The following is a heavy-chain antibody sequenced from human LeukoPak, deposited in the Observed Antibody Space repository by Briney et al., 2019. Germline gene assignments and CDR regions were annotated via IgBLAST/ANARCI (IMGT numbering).Heavy chain of an antibody. CDR2: IRKDESVK. J-gene: IGHJ3*02. V-gene: IGHV3-7*01. Sequence: GGSLRLSCAASGFTFSTYWMSWVRRAPGKGLEWVANIRKDESVKHYVDSVKGRFTISRDNAKNLLYLQMNSPRAEDTAVYYCASHGFDIWGQGTMVTVSS. CDR3: ASHGFDI. CDR1: GFTFSTYW.